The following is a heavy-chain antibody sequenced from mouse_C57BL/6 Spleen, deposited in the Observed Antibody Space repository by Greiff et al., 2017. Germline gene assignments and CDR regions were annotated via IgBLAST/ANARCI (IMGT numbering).Heavy chain of an antibody. CDR3: TRFTTVVPFDV. V-gene: IGHV1-15*01. CDR2: IDPENGGT. Sequence: QVQLQQSGPELVRPGASVTLSCKASGYTFTDYDMNWVKQTHVNGLEWIGAIDPENGGTGYNQKFKGKALLTEDKSSSKAYMTLRSLTSEDSSVYYCTRFTTVVPFDVWGQGTTLTVSS. CDR1: GYTFTDYD. D-gene: IGHD1-1*01. J-gene: IGHJ2*01.